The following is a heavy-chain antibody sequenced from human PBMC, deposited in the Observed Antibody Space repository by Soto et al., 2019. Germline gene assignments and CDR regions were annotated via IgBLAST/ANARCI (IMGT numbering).Heavy chain of an antibody. CDR1: GYTFTSYG. D-gene: IGHD1-26*01. V-gene: IGHV1-18*04. Sequence: ASVKVSCKASGYTFTSYGISWVRQAPGQGLEWMGWISAYNGNTNYAQKLQGRVTMTTDTSTSTAYMELRSLRSDDTAVYYCATVGSGSPFYYYYYYGMDVWGQGTKVSAS. J-gene: IGHJ6*02. CDR2: ISAYNGNT. CDR3: ATVGSGSPFYYYYYYGMDV.